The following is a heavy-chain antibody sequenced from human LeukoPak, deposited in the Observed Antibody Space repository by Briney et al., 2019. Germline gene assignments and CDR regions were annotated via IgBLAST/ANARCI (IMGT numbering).Heavy chain of an antibody. V-gene: IGHV3-74*01. CDR1: GFSFSSYW. CDR2: INRDGSTI. CDR3: ARGIVGPTGDY. D-gene: IGHD1-26*01. J-gene: IGHJ4*02. Sequence: PGGSLRLSCVVSGFSFSSYWMHWVRQAPGKGLVWVSRINRDGSTISYADSVQGRFTISRDNAKNTLYLQMNSLRAEDTAVYYCARGIVGPTGDYWGQGTLVTVSS.